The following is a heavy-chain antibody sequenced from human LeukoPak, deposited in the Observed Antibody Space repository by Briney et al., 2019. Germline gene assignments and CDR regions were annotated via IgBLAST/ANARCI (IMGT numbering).Heavy chain of an antibody. Sequence: GGSLRLSCAASGFTFSSNAMTWVRQAPGKGLECVSAITAGGDTTYYADSVKGRFTTSRDNSKNTLYLQLNSLRAEDTAVYYCAKAFGTNGYYQLPIDFWGQGTLVAVSS. J-gene: IGHJ4*02. CDR2: ITAGGDTT. V-gene: IGHV3-23*01. D-gene: IGHD3-22*01. CDR3: AKAFGTNGYYQLPIDF. CDR1: GFTFSSNA.